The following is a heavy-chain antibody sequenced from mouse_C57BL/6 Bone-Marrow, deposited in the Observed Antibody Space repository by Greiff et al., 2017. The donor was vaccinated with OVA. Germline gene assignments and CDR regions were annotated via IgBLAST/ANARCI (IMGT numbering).Heavy chain of an antibody. CDR2: IHPNSGST. CDR3: AREGVYSSAWFAY. J-gene: IGHJ3*01. CDR1: GYTFTSYW. Sequence: QVQLQQPGAELVKPGASVKLSCKASGYTFTSYWMHWVKQRPGQGLEWIGMIHPNSGSTNYNEKFKSKATLTVDKSSSTAYMQLSSLTSEDSAVYYCAREGVYSSAWFAYWGQGTLVTVSA. D-gene: IGHD1-1*01. V-gene: IGHV1-64*01.